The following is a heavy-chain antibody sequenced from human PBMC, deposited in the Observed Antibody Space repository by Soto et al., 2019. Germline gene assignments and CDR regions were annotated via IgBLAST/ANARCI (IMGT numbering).Heavy chain of an antibody. CDR1: GGSISSYF. CDR2: IHYSGST. D-gene: IGHD6-25*01. CDR3: ARQVSSAWPPYYYDMDV. Sequence: SETLSLTCTVSGGSISSYFWSWIRPPPGRGLEWIGHIHYSGSTNYNPSLKSRVTISVDTSKNQVSLKLSSVTAADTAMYFCARQVSSAWPPYYYDMDVWGQGTTVTVSS. J-gene: IGHJ6*02. V-gene: IGHV4-59*08.